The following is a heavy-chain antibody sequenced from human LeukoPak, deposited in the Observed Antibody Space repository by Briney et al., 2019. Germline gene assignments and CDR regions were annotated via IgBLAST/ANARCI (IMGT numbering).Heavy chain of an antibody. CDR3: ARVREYYYYYYMDV. CDR1: GFTFSSYS. CDR2: ISSSSSTI. J-gene: IGHJ6*03. V-gene: IGHV3-48*01. Sequence: PGGSLRRSCAASGFTFSSYSMNWVRQAPGKGLEWVSYISSSSSTIYYADSVKGRFTISRDNAKNSLYLQMNSLRAEDTAVYYCARVREYYYYYYMDVWGKGTTVTVSS.